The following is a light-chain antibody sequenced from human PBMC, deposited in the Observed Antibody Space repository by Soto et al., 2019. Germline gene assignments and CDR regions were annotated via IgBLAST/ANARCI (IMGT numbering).Light chain of an antibody. CDR2: WAS. CDR3: QQYDVRPLT. CDR1: QSVLYSSNNRNY. V-gene: IGKV4-1*01. Sequence: DTVMTPSPDSLAVSLGERATINCKSSQSVLYSSNNRNYLAWYQQKPGQPPKLLINWASTREPGVPDRFSGSGSGTDFTLTINSLQAEDVAVYYCQQYDVRPLTFGGGTKVDIK. J-gene: IGKJ4*01.